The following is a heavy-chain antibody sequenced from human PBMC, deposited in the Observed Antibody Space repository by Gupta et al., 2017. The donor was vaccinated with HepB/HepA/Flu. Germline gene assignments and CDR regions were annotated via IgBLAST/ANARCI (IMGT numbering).Heavy chain of an antibody. CDR1: GFIVSSVY. V-gene: IGHV3-66*01. CDR2: IYSGGSS. D-gene: IGHD3-10*01. J-gene: IGHJ3*02. Sequence: EVQLVESGGGLVQPGGSLRLSCAASGFIVSSVYMSWVRQAPGKGLEGVAVIYSGGSSYYTDSVKGRVTISRDNSKNMVYLKMKSLRAGETAVYYCARGVFGSNYYHPDAFDIWGQGTMVTVSS. CDR3: ARGVFGSNYYHPDAFDI.